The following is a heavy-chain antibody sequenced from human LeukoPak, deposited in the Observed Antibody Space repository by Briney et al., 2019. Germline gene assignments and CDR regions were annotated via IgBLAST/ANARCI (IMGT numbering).Heavy chain of an antibody. D-gene: IGHD3-9*01. Sequence: GGSLRLSCAASGFRFGGSTISWVRQAPGKGLQWVSSISDSGNTYYAESLKGRITVSRDNAKNSVFLQMNSLRADDTAVYYCARDASIGLHVSGHGGTVTVSS. CDR1: GFRFGGST. CDR3: ARDASIGLHV. J-gene: IGHJ6*02. CDR2: ISDSGNT. V-gene: IGHV3-21*01.